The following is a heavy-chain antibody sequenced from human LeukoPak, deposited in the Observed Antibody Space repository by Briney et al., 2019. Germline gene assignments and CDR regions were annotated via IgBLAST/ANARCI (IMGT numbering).Heavy chain of an antibody. V-gene: IGHV1-69*13. D-gene: IGHD6-19*01. J-gene: IGHJ6*04. CDR3: ARGRVAVAGTGYYYYGMDV. Sequence: ASVKVSCKASGGTFSSYAISWVRQAPGQGLEWMGGIIPIFGTANYAQKFQGRVTTTADESTSTAYMELSSLRSEDTAVYYCARGRVAVAGTGYYYYGMDVWGKGTTVTVSS. CDR2: IIPIFGTA. CDR1: GGTFSSYA.